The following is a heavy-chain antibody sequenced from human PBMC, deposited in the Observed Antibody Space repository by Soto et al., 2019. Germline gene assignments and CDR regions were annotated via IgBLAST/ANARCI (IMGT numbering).Heavy chain of an antibody. CDR3: EGRYCTTGVCSTNYYYYIDV. D-gene: IGHD2-8*01. V-gene: IGHV3-23*01. J-gene: IGHJ6*03. CDR1: GFTFSTYA. CDR2: ITTSGGNT. Sequence: EVQLLESGGGLVQPGGSLRLSCAASGFTFSTYAMSWVRQARGKGLERVSTITTSGGNTYYADSVQGPFTISRDNSKNTLYLQMNSVRGEDTDVSYCEGRYCTTGVCSTNYYYYIDVGGEGTTVTVSS.